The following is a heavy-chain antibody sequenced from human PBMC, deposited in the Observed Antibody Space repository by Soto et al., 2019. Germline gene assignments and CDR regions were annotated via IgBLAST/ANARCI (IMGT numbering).Heavy chain of an antibody. CDR3: ARESTDLVATIGVDY. D-gene: IGHD5-12*01. J-gene: IGHJ4*02. Sequence: PSETLSLTCTVSGGSIIRGGHYWNWIRQRPGKGLEWIGYIYPSGSSYYKPSLRNRITINPDTSKNQFSLQLNSVTPEDTAVYYCARESTDLVATIGVDYWGQGTLVTVSS. CDR2: IYPSGSS. CDR1: GGSIIRGGHY. V-gene: IGHV4-31*03.